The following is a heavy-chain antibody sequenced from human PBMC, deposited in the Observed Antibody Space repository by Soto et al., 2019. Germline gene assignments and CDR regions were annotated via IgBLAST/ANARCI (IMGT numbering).Heavy chain of an antibody. CDR3: ARVSGR. J-gene: IGHJ4*02. CDR1: GGSISSGGYS. CDR2: IYHSGST. Sequence: SDTLSVTCAVSGGSISSGGYSWCWILHPPGKGLEWIGYIYHSGSTYYNPSLTSRVTISVDRSKNQFSLKLSSVTAADTAVYYCARVSGRWGQGTLFTISS. V-gene: IGHV4-30-2*01.